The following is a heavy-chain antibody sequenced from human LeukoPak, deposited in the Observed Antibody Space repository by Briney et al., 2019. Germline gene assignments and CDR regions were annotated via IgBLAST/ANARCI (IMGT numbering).Heavy chain of an antibody. CDR1: GFMFSNYA. CDR2: ISGSGGST. CDR3: AKVCRDNGDYFAFNV. D-gene: IGHD4-17*01. V-gene: IGHV3-23*01. Sequence: GGSLRLSCAASGFMFSNYAMSWVRQAPGKGLEWVSAISGSGGSTYYADSVKGRFTISRDNSRNTLYLQMSSLRAEDTAVYCCAKVCRDNGDYFAFNVWGQGSMVTVSS. J-gene: IGHJ3*01.